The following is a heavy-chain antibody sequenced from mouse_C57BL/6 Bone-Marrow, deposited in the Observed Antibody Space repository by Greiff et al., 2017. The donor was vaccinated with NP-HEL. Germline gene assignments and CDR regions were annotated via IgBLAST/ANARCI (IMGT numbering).Heavy chain of an antibody. D-gene: IGHD1-1*01. J-gene: IGHJ3*01. Sequence: QVQLQQPGAELVKPGASVKLSCKASGYTFTTYWMQWVNQRPGQGLEWIGEIDPSDCYTNYNQKFKGKATLTVDTSSSTAYMQLSSLTSEDSAVYYCARKAYYGRSYEFAYWGQGTLVTVSA. CDR1: GYTFTTYW. V-gene: IGHV1-50*01. CDR2: IDPSDCYT. CDR3: ARKAYYGRSYEFAY.